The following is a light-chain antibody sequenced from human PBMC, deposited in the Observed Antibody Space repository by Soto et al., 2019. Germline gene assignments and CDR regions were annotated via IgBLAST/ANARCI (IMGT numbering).Light chain of an antibody. J-gene: IGLJ1*01. Sequence: QLVLTQPPSVSGAPGQRVTISCTGSSSNLGADYDVHWYQQVPGTAPKVLIYANNNRPSGVPGRFSGSKPGTSASLAITGLQAEDEADYYCQSYDISLRGYVFGTATKLTVL. CDR3: QSYDISLRGYV. CDR1: SSNLGADYD. V-gene: IGLV1-40*01. CDR2: ANN.